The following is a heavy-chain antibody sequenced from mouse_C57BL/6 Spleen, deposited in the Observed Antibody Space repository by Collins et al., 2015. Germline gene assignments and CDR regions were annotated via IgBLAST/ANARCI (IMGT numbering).Heavy chain of an antibody. CDR2: IFPRSGNT. J-gene: IGHJ1*01. CDR1: GYTFTSYG. Sequence: GAELARPGASVKLSCKASGYTFTSYGISWVKQRTGQGLEWIGEIFPRSGNTYYNEKFKDKATLTADKSSSTAYMELRSLTSEDSAVYFCASPSIYYYGSAYEWYFDVWGAGTTVTVSS. CDR3: ASPSIYYYGSAYEWYFDV. D-gene: IGHD1-1*01. V-gene: IGHV1-81*01.